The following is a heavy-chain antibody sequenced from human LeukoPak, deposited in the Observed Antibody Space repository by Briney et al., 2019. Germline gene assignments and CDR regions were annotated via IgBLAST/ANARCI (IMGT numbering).Heavy chain of an antibody. J-gene: IGHJ3*02. CDR3: LTIVETTIDAFDI. CDR2: IRYDGSDR. CDR1: EFTFSSYG. Sequence: GGSLRLSCVASEFTFSSYGMHWVRQAPCKGLEWVAYIRYDGSDRYYADSVKGRFTISRDNSKNTLYLQMNSLRAEDTAVYYCLTIVETTIDAFDIWGQGTMVTVSS. V-gene: IGHV3-30*02. D-gene: IGHD1-26*01.